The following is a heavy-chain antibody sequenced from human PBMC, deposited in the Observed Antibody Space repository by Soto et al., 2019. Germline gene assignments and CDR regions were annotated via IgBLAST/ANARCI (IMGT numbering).Heavy chain of an antibody. D-gene: IGHD3-10*01. Sequence: SETLSLTCAVYGGSFSGYYWSWLRQPPGKGLEWIGEINHSGSTNYNPSLKSRVTISVDTSKNQFSLKLSSVTAADTAVYYCARVLRGYYYGSGSYYNGANYYYYGMDVWGQGTTVTVSS. CDR2: INHSGST. CDR1: GGSFSGYY. CDR3: ARVLRGYYYGSGSYYNGANYYYYGMDV. J-gene: IGHJ6*02. V-gene: IGHV4-34*01.